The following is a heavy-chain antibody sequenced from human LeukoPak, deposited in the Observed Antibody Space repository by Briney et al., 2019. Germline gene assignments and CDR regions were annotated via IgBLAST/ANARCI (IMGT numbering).Heavy chain of an antibody. CDR1: GGTFSSYA. J-gene: IGHJ5*02. D-gene: IGHD1-26*01. Sequence: SVKVSCKASGGTFSSYAISWVRQAPGQGLEWMGGIIPIFGTANYAQKFQGRVTITADEYTSTAYMELSSLRSEDTAVDYCARDPEVGATTPWGQGTLVTVSS. CDR3: ARDPEVGATTP. V-gene: IGHV1-69*13. CDR2: IIPIFGTA.